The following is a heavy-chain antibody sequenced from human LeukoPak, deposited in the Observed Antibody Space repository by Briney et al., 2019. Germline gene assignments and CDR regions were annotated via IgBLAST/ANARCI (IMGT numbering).Heavy chain of an antibody. CDR3: ARSPDTAMVFVDY. Sequence: TSQTLSLTCTVSGGSISSGGYYWSWIRQHSGKGLEWIGYIYYSGSTYYNPSLKSRVTISVDTSKNQFSLKLSSVTAADTAVYYCARSPDTAMVFVDYWGQGTLVTVSS. CDR2: IYYSGST. CDR1: GGSISSGGYY. D-gene: IGHD5-18*01. V-gene: IGHV4-31*03. J-gene: IGHJ4*02.